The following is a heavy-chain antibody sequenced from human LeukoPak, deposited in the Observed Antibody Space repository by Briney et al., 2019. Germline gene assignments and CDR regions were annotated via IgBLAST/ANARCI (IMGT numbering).Heavy chain of an antibody. D-gene: IGHD1-14*01. CDR3: ARGTYNPHWFDP. V-gene: IGHV4-34*01. CDR2: INHGGST. J-gene: IGHJ5*02. CDR1: GGSFSDYY. Sequence: SETLSLTCAVYGGSFSDYYWSWIRQPPGKGLEWIGEINHGGSTNYDPSLKNRVTISVDTSKNQFSLRLSSVTAADMAVYYCARGTYNPHWFDPWGQGTLVTVSS.